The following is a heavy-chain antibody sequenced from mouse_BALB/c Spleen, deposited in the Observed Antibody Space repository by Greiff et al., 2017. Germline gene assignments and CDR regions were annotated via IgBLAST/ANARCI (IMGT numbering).Heavy chain of an antibody. D-gene: IGHD2-3*01. CDR2: IDPANGNT. J-gene: IGHJ1*01. CDR1: GFNIKDTY. CDR3: ASSDGYYWYFDV. Sequence: EVQLKESGAELVKPGASVKLSCTASGFNIKDTYMHWVKQRPEQGLEWIGRIDPANGNTKYDPKFQGKATITADKSSNTAYMQLSSLTSEDSAVYYCASSDGYYWYFDVWGAGTTVTVSS. V-gene: IGHV14-3*02.